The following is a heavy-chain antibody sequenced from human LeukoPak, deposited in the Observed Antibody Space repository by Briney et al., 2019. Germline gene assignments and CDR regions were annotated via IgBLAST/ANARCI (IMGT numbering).Heavy chain of an antibody. CDR2: ISSSSI. CDR1: GFTFSSYS. CDR3: ARAGQGGSGSYYGRYYHDY. J-gene: IGHJ4*02. V-gene: IGHV3-48*02. Sequence: GGSLRLSCAASGFTFSSYSMNWVRQAPGKGLEWISYISSSSIYYADSVKGRFTVSRDYAKNSLYLQMNSLRDEDTAVYYCARAGQGGSGSYYGRYYHDYWGQGTLVTVSS. D-gene: IGHD1-26*01.